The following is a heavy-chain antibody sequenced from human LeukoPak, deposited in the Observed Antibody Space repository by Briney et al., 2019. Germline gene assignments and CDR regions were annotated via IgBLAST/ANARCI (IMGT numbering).Heavy chain of an antibody. CDR3: AKAPSVSSSWFDY. Sequence: GGSLRLSCVASGFTFSTYWMHWVRQAPGKGLVWVSRINSDGSSTSYADSVKGRFTISRDNAKNTLYLQMSSLRAEDTAVYYCAKAPSVSSSWFDYWGQGTLVTVSS. J-gene: IGHJ4*02. CDR2: INSDGSST. D-gene: IGHD6-13*01. CDR1: GFTFSTYW. V-gene: IGHV3-74*01.